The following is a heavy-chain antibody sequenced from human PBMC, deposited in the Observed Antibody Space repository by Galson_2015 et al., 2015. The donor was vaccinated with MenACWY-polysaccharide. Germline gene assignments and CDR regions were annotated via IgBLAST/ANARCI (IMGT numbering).Heavy chain of an antibody. Sequence: SEPLSLTCTVSGGSIRTETYFWGWIRQPPGKGLEWIGTTSYTGSTYYNPSLKGRVAFSTDTSNNHFSLTVTSVTAADTAVYYCAKRRKRVAGEFDYWGQGTLVTVSS. J-gene: IGHJ4*02. CDR2: TSYTGST. CDR3: AKRRKRVAGEFDY. D-gene: IGHD6-19*01. CDR1: GGSIRTETYF. V-gene: IGHV4-39*02.